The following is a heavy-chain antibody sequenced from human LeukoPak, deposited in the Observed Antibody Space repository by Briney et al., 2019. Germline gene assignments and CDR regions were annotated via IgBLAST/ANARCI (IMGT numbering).Heavy chain of an antibody. CDR1: GGSFSGYY. V-gene: IGHV4-34*01. CDR2: INHSGST. D-gene: IGHD3-3*01. Sequence: QTSETLSLTCAVYGGSFSGYYWSWIRQPPGKGLEGMGEINHSGSTNYNPSLKSRVTISVDTSKNQFSLKLSSVTAADTAVYYCARSGRVGGVRYYYYMDAWGKGTTVTVSS. J-gene: IGHJ6*03. CDR3: ARSGRVGGVRYYYYMDA.